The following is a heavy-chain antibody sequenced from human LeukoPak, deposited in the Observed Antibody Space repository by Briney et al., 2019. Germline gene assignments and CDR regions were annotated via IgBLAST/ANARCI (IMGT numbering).Heavy chain of an antibody. J-gene: IGHJ4*02. CDR2: ISETGTAI. Sequence: GGSLRLSCAASGFSVSNYNMNWVRQARGKGLECVSFISETGTAIYYAESVKGRFTISRDIARNSVCLQMYSMRDADTALYYCAGGPLGWSHYWGQGLLVTVSS. CDR3: AGGPLGWSHY. CDR1: GFSVSNYN. D-gene: IGHD1-26*01. V-gene: IGHV3-48*02.